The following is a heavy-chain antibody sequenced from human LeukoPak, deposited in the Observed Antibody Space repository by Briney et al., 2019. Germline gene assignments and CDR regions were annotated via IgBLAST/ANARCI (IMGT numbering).Heavy chain of an antibody. CDR3: ARGIAAAGTLWFDP. D-gene: IGHD6-13*01. CDR2: ISGSGVMT. J-gene: IGHJ5*02. V-gene: IGHV3-23*01. Sequence: GGSLRLSCATSGFTFSDYAMTWVRQAPGKGLEVVATISGSGVMTYYADSVKGRFTVSGDNSKNTLYLQMNSLRAEDTAVYYCARGIAAAGTLWFDPWGQGTLVTVSS. CDR1: GFTFSDYA.